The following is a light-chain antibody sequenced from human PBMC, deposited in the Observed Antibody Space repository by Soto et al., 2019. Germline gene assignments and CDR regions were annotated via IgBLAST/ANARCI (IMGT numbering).Light chain of an antibody. V-gene: IGKV1-27*01. Sequence: RATCSCWARHGISNYLAWYQQKPGKAPKLLIYAASTLHSGVPSRFSGSASGTGFTLTISGLEPEDVATYHCHLHQNLPLTVGGGTKVDIK. J-gene: IGKJ4*01. CDR1: HGISNY. CDR2: AAS. CDR3: HLHQNLPLT.